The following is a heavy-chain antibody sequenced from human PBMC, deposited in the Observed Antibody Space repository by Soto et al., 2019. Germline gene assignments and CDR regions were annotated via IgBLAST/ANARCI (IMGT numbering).Heavy chain of an antibody. J-gene: IGHJ5*02. CDR3: TRLPNWNFRFDP. CDR1: GFIFSGSA. D-gene: IGHD1-7*01. V-gene: IGHV3-73*01. Sequence: GGSQRLSCAASGFIFSGSAMHWVRQASGKGLEWVGRIKSRSNNYATAYAASVKGRFSISRDDSKNTAYLQMNSLKIVDTAVYYCTRLPNWNFRFDPWGQGTLVTVSS. CDR2: IKSRSNNYAT.